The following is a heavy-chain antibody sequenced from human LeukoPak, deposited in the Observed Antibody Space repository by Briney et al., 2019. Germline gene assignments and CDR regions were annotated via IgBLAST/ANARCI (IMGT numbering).Heavy chain of an antibody. CDR1: GYTFTSYD. V-gene: IGHV1-8*03. J-gene: IGHJ3*02. D-gene: IGHD5-18*01. CDR3: ARGVVDTASPSGGDAFDI. Sequence: ASVKVSCKASGYTFTSYDINWVRQATGQGLEWMGWMNPNSGNTGYAQKFQGRVTITRNTSISTAYMEPSSLRSEDTAVYYCARGVVDTASPSGGDAFDIWGPRDNGHRLF. CDR2: MNPNSGNT.